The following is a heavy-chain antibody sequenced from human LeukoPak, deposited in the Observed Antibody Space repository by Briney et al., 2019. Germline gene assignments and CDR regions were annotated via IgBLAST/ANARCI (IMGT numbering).Heavy chain of an antibody. D-gene: IGHD3-10*01. V-gene: IGHV3-48*03. J-gene: IGHJ4*02. CDR2: ISSSGSTI. CDR3: ARDYYYGSGRFDY. CDR1: GFTFSSYE. Sequence: SGGSLRLSCAASGFTFSSYEMNWVRQAPGKGLEWVAYISSSGSTIYYPDSVKGRSTISRVNAKNSLYLQMNSLRAEDTAVYYCARDYYYGSGRFDYWGQGTLVTVSS.